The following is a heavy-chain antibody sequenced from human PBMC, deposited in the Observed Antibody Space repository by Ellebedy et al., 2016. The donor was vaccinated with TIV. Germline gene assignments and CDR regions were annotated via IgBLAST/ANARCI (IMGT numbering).Heavy chain of an antibody. V-gene: IGHV3-11*06. CDR3: ARDGNYGSGSVSWFDP. Sequence: GESLKISCAASGFTFSDYYIRWLLQPPGKWQGWVSYISSASSLPAYAVPVKGRFTISRENDKHSLFLQMNSLRAEDTAVYFCARDGNYGSGSVSWFDPWGQGTLVTVSS. D-gene: IGHD3-10*01. CDR2: ISSASSLP. CDR1: GFTFSDYY. J-gene: IGHJ5*02.